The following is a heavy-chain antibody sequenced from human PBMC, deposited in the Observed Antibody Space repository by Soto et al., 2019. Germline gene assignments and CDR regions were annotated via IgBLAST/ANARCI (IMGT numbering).Heavy chain of an antibody. CDR1: ELTVSNYA. Sequence: WGCLGLSCAASELTVSNYAMSGVRKAPGKGLEWVSSISDNGGGTNYAQEFQGRVTVTRDTSTSTVFMELSTLHSDATAGSYCASYLLAPNYSGQGTLLTVSS. CDR2: ISDNGGGT. D-gene: IGHD2-21*01. V-gene: IGHV3-23*01. J-gene: IGHJ4*02. CDR3: ASYLLAPNY.